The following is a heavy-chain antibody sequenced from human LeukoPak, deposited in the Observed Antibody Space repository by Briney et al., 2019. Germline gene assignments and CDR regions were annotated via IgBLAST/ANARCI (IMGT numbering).Heavy chain of an antibody. V-gene: IGHV1-2*02. Sequence: ASVKVSCKASGHIFSDYYMHWVRQAPGQGLEWMGWMNVDSGGTKYAQKFQGRVTMTRDTSVSTAFMDLTRLTSDDTAVHYCARDSKVTGTSFDSWGQGTLVTVSS. CDR2: MNVDSGGT. CDR3: ARDSKVTGTSFDS. D-gene: IGHD2-21*02. J-gene: IGHJ4*02. CDR1: GHIFSDYY.